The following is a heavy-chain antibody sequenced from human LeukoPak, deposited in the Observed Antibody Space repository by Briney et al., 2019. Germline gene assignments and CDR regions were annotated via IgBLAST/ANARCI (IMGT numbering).Heavy chain of an antibody. D-gene: IGHD3-22*01. CDR1: GFTFSSYA. CDR2: ISSSGSTI. J-gene: IGHJ4*02. CDR3: ARAGYYYDSSAYDF. V-gene: IGHV3-48*04. Sequence: GGSLRLSCAASGFTFSSYAMSWVRQAPGKGLEWVSYISSSGSTIYYADSVKGRFTISRDNAKNSLYLQVNSLRAEDTAVYYGARAGYYYDSSAYDFWGQGTLVTVSS.